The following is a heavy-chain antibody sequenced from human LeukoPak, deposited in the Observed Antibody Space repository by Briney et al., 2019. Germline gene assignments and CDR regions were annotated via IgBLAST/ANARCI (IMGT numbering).Heavy chain of an antibody. CDR2: IGGTDGTT. CDR1: GFTFRNYV. V-gene: IGHV3-23*01. J-gene: IGHJ5*02. D-gene: IGHD2-15*01. CDR3: AKDPLGYCSGGSCYEWFDP. Sequence: GGSLRLSCAASGFTFRNYVMNWVRQAPGKGLEWVSAIGGTDGTTFYAAFVKGRFTISTDNSKNTLYLQMNSLRAEDTAVYYCAKDPLGYCSGGSCYEWFDPWGQGTLVTVSS.